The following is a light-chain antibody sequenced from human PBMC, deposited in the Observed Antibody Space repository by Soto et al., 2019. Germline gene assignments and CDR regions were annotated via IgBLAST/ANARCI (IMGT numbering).Light chain of an antibody. CDR3: KQRSNWRIT. CDR1: QSVSSS. Sequence: EIVLTQSPATLYLSPGEGATRAWSARQSVSSSLASYQQNPGQAHRLVISDTSNRATGIQARFSGSGSGTDFTLTLRSLEPEDFAVYYCKQRSNWRITFGQGTRLEIK. V-gene: IGKV3-11*01. CDR2: DTS. J-gene: IGKJ5*01.